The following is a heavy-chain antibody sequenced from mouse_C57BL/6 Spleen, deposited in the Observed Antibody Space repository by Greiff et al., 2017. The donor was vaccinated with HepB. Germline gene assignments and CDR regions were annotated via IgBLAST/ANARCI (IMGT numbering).Heavy chain of an antibody. Sequence: VKLQESGAELVKPGASVKISCKASGYAFSSYWMNWVKQRPGKGLEWIGQIYPGDGDTNYNGKFKGKATLTADKSSSTAYMQLSSLTSEDSAVYFCASGAITTVVATEYYFDYWGQGTTLTVSS. CDR3: ASGAITTVVATEYYFDY. V-gene: IGHV1-80*01. J-gene: IGHJ2*01. D-gene: IGHD1-1*01. CDR1: GYAFSSYW. CDR2: IYPGDGDT.